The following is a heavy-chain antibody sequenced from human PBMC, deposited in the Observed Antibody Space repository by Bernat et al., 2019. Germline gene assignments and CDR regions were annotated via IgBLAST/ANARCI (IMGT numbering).Heavy chain of an antibody. D-gene: IGHD6-13*01. CDR2: IYSGGTT. V-gene: IGHV3-53*02. J-gene: IGHJ4*02. Sequence: EVQLVGTGGGLIQPGGSLRLSCAASGFSVSSNYMSWVRQAPGKGLEWVSVIYSGGTTYYADSVKGRFTVSRDDSKNTLYLQMSSLRVEDTAVYYCARGAVYASSWYSSPFDYWGQGTLVTVSS. CDR1: GFSVSSNY. CDR3: ARGAVYASSWYSSPFDY.